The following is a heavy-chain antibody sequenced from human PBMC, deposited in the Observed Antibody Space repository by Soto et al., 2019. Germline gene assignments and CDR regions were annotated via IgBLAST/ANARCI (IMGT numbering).Heavy chain of an antibody. CDR3: ARDSGSSKYGLDV. V-gene: IGHV3-11*06. Sequence: QVQLMESGGGLVKPGGSLRLSCVASGFSISDDYMTWIRQAPGKGLEWVSHISSSSIYTSYAHSVKGRFTISRDNAKNSLYLQMNSLTSEDTAVYYCARDSGSSKYGLDVWGQGTTVIVSS. J-gene: IGHJ6*02. D-gene: IGHD6-13*01. CDR2: ISSSSIYT. CDR1: GFSISDDY.